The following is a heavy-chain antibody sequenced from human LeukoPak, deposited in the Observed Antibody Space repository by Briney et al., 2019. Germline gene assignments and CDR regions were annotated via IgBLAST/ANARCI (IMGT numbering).Heavy chain of an antibody. Sequence: SETLSLTCAVPGGSISSGGYSWSWIRQPPGKGLEWIGYIYHSGSTYYNPSLKSRVTISVDRSKNQFSLKLSSVTAADTAVYYCARVGSGVAFDYWGQGTLVTVSS. CDR1: GGSISSGGYS. D-gene: IGHD3-3*01. V-gene: IGHV4-30-2*01. CDR3: ARVGSGVAFDY. J-gene: IGHJ4*02. CDR2: IYHSGST.